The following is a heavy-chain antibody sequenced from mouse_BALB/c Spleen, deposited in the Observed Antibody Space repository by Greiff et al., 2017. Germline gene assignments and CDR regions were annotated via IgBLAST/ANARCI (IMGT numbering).Heavy chain of an antibody. J-gene: IGHJ4*01. CDR1: GFSLSTSGMG. CDR3: ARRYGNYERGYAMDY. CDR2: IYWDDDK. V-gene: IGHV8-12*01. Sequence: QVTLKVSGPGILQPSQTLSLTCSFSGFSLSTSGMGVSWIRQPSGKGLEWLAHIYWDDDKRYNPSLKSRLTISKDTSSNQVFLKITSVDTADTATYYCARRYGNYERGYAMDYWGQGTSVTVSS. D-gene: IGHD2-10*02.